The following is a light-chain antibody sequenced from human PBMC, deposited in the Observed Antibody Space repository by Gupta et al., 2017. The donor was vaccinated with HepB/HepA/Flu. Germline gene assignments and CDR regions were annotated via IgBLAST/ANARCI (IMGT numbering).Light chain of an antibody. CDR1: QSLLHSNGYNY. Sequence: DIVMIQSQLSLPVTPGEPASTSCRSSQSLLHSNGYNYLDWYLQKPGQSQQLLIYLGSNRASGVPDRFSGSGSGTDFTLKSSRVEAEDVGVYYCMQALQTPTFDQETRLEIK. V-gene: IGKV2-28*01. CDR2: LGS. CDR3: MQALQTPT. J-gene: IGKJ5*01.